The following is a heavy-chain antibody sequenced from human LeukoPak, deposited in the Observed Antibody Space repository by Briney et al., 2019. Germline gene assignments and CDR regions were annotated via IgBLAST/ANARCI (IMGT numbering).Heavy chain of an antibody. J-gene: IGHJ4*02. D-gene: IGHD6-19*01. V-gene: IGHV3-48*01. Sequence: PGGSLRLSCAASGFTFSTYSMNWVRQAPGKGLEWVSYISSSSSTIYYADSVKGRFTISRDNSKNTLYLQMDSLRAEDTAVYYCAKGNEQWLVHYWGQGTLVTVSS. CDR3: AKGNEQWLVHY. CDR2: ISSSSSTI. CDR1: GFTFSTYS.